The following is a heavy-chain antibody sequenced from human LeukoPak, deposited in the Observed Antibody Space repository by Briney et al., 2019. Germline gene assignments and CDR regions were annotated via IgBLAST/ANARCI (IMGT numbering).Heavy chain of an antibody. J-gene: IGHJ4*02. Sequence: SETLSLTCTVSGGSISSYYWSWIRLPPGKGLEWMGYIYYTGATYYNPSLKSRVTISLDTSKNQFSLKLSSVTAADAAVYYCARAGYSYGTGYYFDYWGQGALVTVSS. D-gene: IGHD5-18*01. CDR2: IYYTGAT. V-gene: IGHV4-59*01. CDR1: GGSISSYY. CDR3: ARAGYSYGTGYYFDY.